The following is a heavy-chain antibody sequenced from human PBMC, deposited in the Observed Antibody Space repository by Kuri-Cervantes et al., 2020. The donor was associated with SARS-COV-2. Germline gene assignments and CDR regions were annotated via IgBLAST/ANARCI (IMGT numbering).Heavy chain of an antibody. CDR2: IRDNGSNK. D-gene: IGHD6-13*01. V-gene: IGHV3-30*02. CDR1: GFTFSSYG. J-gene: IGHJ5*01. Sequence: GESLKISCAASGFTFSSYGMHWVRQAPGKGLEWVAFIRDNGSNKYYADSVNGRFTISRDNSKNTLYLQMNSQRAEDTDVYYCAKEGGYSWFNWFDPWGQGTLVTVSS. CDR3: AKEGGYSWFNWFDP.